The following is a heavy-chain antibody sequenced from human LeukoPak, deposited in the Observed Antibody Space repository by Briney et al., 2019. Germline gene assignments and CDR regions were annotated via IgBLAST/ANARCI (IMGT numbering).Heavy chain of an antibody. D-gene: IGHD6-13*01. Sequence: SETLSLTCTVSGGSISSSSYYWGWIRQPPGKGLECFGTIYHSGSTYYNPSLKSRVTISVDTSKNQFSLKLNSVTAAHTGVYYCARIYSSSWFLNWFDPWGQGTLVTVSS. CDR2: IYHSGST. CDR3: ARIYSSSWFLNWFDP. CDR1: GGSISSSSYY. J-gene: IGHJ5*02. V-gene: IGHV4-39*07.